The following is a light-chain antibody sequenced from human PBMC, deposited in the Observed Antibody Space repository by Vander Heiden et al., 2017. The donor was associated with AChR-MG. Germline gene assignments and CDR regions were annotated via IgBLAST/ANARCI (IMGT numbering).Light chain of an antibody. CDR1: QGIRNE. CDR2: AAS. J-gene: IGKJ1*01. Sequence: AIQMTQSPSSLSASVGDRVTIPCRESQGIRNELGWYQQKPGKAPKLLIYAASSLESGVPSRFSGSGSGTDFTLTISSLQPEDFAIYYCLQDSNYPRTFGQGTKVEFK. V-gene: IGKV1-6*01. CDR3: LQDSNYPRT.